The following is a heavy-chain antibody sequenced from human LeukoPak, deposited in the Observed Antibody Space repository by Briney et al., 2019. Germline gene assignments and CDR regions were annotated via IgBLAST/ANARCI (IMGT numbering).Heavy chain of an antibody. J-gene: IGHJ4*02. V-gene: IGHV3-30*02. CDR2: IRYDGSNK. CDR3: AKDHLLYTSGWYPPGY. Sequence: GGSLRLSCAASGFTFSYYGMHWVRQAPGKGLEWVAFIRYDGSNKYYADSVKGRFTISRDNSNNTLYLQMNSLRAEDTAVYYCAKDHLLYTSGWYPPGYWGQGTLVTVSS. D-gene: IGHD6-19*01. CDR1: GFTFSYYG.